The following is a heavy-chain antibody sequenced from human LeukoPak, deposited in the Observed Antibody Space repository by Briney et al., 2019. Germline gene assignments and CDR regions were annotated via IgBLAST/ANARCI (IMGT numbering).Heavy chain of an antibody. D-gene: IGHD4-17*01. J-gene: IGHJ5*02. Sequence: GRSLRLSCAVSGFTLTSFGIHWVRQAPGKGLEWVAVVSHDGGTVHYADSVKGRFTISRDYAKNSLYLQMNSLRAEDTAVYYCARGPYDYGDLWGQGTLVTVSS. V-gene: IGHV3-30-3*01. CDR1: GFTLTSFG. CDR3: ARGPYDYGDL. CDR2: VSHDGGTV.